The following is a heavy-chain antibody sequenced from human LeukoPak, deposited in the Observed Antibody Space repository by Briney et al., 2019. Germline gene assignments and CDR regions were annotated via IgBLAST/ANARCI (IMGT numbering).Heavy chain of an antibody. V-gene: IGHV3-53*01. Sequence: GGSLRLSCAASGFTVSSNYMSWVRQAPGKGLEWVSVLYSSGSTYYADSVKGRFTISRDNSKNTLYLQMNSLRAEDTAVYYCAKGSGYVWRTSPFDYWGQGTLVTVSS. J-gene: IGHJ4*02. CDR1: GFTVSSNY. CDR2: LYSSGST. CDR3: AKGSGYVWRTSPFDY. D-gene: IGHD5-12*01.